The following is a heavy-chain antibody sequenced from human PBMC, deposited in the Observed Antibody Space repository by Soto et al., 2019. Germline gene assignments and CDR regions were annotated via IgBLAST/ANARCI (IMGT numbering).Heavy chain of an antibody. CDR1: GGCISSSSYY. D-gene: IGHD3-3*01. V-gene: IGHV4-39*01. CDR3: AKQYYDFWSGYYTSYYYGMDV. J-gene: IGHJ6*02. CDR2: IYYSGST. Sequence: PSETLSLTCTVSGGCISSSSYYWGWIRQPPGKGLEWIGSIYYSGSTYYNPSLKSRVTISVDTSKNQFSLKLSSVAAADTAVYYCAKQYYDFWSGYYTSYYYGMDVWGQGTTVTVSS.